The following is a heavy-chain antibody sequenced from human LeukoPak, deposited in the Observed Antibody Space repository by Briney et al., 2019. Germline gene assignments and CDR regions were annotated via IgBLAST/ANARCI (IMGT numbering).Heavy chain of an antibody. CDR1: GFTFSSYG. Sequence: GGSLRLSCAAPGFTFSSYGMHWVRQAPGKGLEWVAVISYDGSNKYYADSVKGRFTISRDNSKNTLYLQMNSLRAEDTAVYYCAKVMYSSSWYGDYWGQGTLVTVSS. CDR2: ISYDGSNK. D-gene: IGHD6-13*01. CDR3: AKVMYSSSWYGDY. V-gene: IGHV3-30*18. J-gene: IGHJ4*02.